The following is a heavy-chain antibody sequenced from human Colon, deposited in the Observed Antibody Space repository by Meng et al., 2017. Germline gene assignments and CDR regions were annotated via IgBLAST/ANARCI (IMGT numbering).Heavy chain of an antibody. CDR3: ARMRVLGQGCFDL. V-gene: IGHV1-2*06. CDR1: AYTFTGYY. Sequence: ASVKVSCKTSAYTFTGYYMNWVRQAPGQGLEWMGRINPNTGDTIYAQNFQGRVTMTRDTSISTAYMELRSLTSDDTAVYYCARMRVLGQGCFDLWGRGTLVTVSS. CDR2: INPNTGDT. D-gene: IGHD1-26*01. J-gene: IGHJ2*01.